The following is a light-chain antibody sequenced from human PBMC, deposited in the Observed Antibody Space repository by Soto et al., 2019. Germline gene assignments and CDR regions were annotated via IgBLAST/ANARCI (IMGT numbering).Light chain of an antibody. CDR2: DAT. CDR1: QDINNY. J-gene: IGKJ5*01. Sequence: DIQMTQSPSSLSASVGDRVTITCQASQDINNYLNWYQQKPGKAPKLLIFDATNLETGVPSRFSGSGSRTHYSLTSISVQPEDFATYYCHQSDSLPPTFGQGTRLEIK. CDR3: HQSDSLPPT. V-gene: IGKV1-33*01.